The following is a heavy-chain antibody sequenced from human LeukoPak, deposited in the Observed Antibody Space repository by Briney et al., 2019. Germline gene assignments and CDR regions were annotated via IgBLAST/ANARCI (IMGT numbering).Heavy chain of an antibody. D-gene: IGHD3-3*01. V-gene: IGHV3-23*01. J-gene: IGHJ5*02. CDR2: ISDTGGRT. CDR3: AKGGQDFDFWRFDL. CDR1: GFSFSDSA. Sequence: PGGSPRLSCAASGFSFSDSAVSWVRHSPGEGLKWVSSISDTGGRTYYADSVNGRFTITRDNARNTVNLQMNSLRAGDAARYYCAKGGQDFDFWRFDLWGQGILVIVSS.